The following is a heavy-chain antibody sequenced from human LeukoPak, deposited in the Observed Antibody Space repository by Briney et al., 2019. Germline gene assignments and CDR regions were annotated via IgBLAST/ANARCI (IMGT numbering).Heavy chain of an antibody. CDR3: AADIDSSGFYYYYGMDV. CDR1: GFTFSSYS. J-gene: IGHJ6*02. V-gene: IGHV3-48*04. CDR2: ISSSSSTI. Sequence: PGGSLRLSCAASGFTFSSYSMNWVRQAPGKGLEWVSYISSSSSTIYYADSVKGRFTISRDNAKNSLYLQMNSLRAEDTAVYYCAADIDSSGFYYYYGMDVWGQGTTVTVSS. D-gene: IGHD3-22*01.